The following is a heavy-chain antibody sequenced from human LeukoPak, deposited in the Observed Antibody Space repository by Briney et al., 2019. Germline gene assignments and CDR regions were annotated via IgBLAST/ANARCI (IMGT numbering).Heavy chain of an antibody. V-gene: IGHV4-39*01. CDR2: IYYSGST. CDR1: GGSISSGSDY. CDR3: ARNPYYYDSSGSLYYFDY. J-gene: IGHJ4*02. D-gene: IGHD3-22*01. Sequence: SETLSLTCTVSGGSISSGSDYWGWIRQPPGKGLEWIGSIYYSGSTYYNPSLKSRVTISVDTSKNQFSLKVSSVTAADTAVYYCARNPYYYDSSGSLYYFDYWGQGTLVTVSS.